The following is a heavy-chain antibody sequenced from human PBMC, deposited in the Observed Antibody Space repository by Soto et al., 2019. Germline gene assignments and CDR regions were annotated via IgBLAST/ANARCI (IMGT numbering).Heavy chain of an antibody. CDR3: ARVYYDYIWGSYPLVY. D-gene: IGHD3-16*02. CDR2: IKQDGSEK. V-gene: IGHV3-7*01. J-gene: IGHJ4*02. CDR1: GFTFSSHW. Sequence: GGSLRLSCASSGFTFSSHWVILVRQATGKGLEWLASIKQDGSEKHYVDSVKGRFTISRDNAKNSLYLQMNSLRVEDTAVYYCARVYYDYIWGSYPLVYWGQGTLVTVSS.